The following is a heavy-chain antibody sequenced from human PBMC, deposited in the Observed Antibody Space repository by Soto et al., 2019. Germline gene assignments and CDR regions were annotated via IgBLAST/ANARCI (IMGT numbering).Heavy chain of an antibody. CDR1: GGSISSGGYY. J-gene: IGHJ4*01. D-gene: IGHD6-6*01. V-gene: IGHV4-31*03. Sequence: PSETLSLTCTVSGGSISSGGYYWSWIRQHPGKGLEWIGYIYYSGSTYYNPSLKSRVTISVDTSKNQFSLKLSSVTAADTAVYYCARVGWGSIAAPLEYYVDYWGHGTLVTVSS. CDR3: ARVGWGSIAAPLEYYVDY. CDR2: IYYSGST.